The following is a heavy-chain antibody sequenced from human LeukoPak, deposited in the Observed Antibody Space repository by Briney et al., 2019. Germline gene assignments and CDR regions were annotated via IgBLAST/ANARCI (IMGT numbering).Heavy chain of an antibody. J-gene: IGHJ3*02. D-gene: IGHD2/OR15-2a*01. CDR1: GFTFDDYA. CDR3: AKDEFVASDFSGAFDI. CDR2: ISWNSGSI. Sequence: GWSLRLSCAASGFTFDDYAMHWVRQAPGKGLEWVSGISWNSGSIGYADSVKGRFTISRDNAKNSLYLQMNSLRAEDMALYYCAKDEFVASDFSGAFDIWGQGTMVTVSS. V-gene: IGHV3-9*03.